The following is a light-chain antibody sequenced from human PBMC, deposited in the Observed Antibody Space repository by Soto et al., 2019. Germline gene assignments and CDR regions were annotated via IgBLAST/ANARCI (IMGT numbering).Light chain of an antibody. Sequence: DTQMTQSPSSLSASVGDRVTITCRASQDIRNELGWYQHKPGTAPKRLIYAASSLKSGVPSRFSGSGSVTEFTLTISSLQPDDFATYYCLQHNSDPITFVGGTKVEIK. CDR1: QDIRNE. J-gene: IGKJ4*01. CDR3: LQHNSDPIT. V-gene: IGKV1-17*01. CDR2: AAS.